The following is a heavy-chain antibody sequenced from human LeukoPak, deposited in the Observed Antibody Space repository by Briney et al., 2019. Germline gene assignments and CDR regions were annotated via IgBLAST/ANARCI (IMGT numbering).Heavy chain of an antibody. CDR2: IYTSGST. J-gene: IGHJ6*03. CDR1: GGSISSYY. Sequence: SETLSLTCTVSGGSISSYYWSWIRQPAGKGLEWIGRIYTSGSTNYNPSLKSRVTMSVDTSKNQFSLKLSSVTAADTAVYYCAREGGGSGSYYNAVYYYYYMDVWGKGTTVTVSS. D-gene: IGHD3-10*01. CDR3: AREGGGSGSYYNAVYYYYYMDV. V-gene: IGHV4-4*07.